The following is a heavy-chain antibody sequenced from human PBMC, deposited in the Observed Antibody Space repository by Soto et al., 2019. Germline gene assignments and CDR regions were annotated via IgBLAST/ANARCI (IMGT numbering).Heavy chain of an antibody. CDR1: GGSISSSSYY. V-gene: IGHV4-39*01. J-gene: IGHJ4*02. CDR2: IYYSGST. D-gene: IGHD3-10*01. CDR3: ARPAYGTWYFDY. Sequence: SETLSLTCTVSGGSISSSSYYWGWIRQPPGKGLEWIGSIYYSGSTYYNPSLKSRVTISVETSKNQFSLKLSSVTAADTAVYYCARPAYGTWYFDYWGQGSLVTVSS.